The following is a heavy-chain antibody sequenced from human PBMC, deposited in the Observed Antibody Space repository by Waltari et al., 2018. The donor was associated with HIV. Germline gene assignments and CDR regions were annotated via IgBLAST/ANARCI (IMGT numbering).Heavy chain of an antibody. CDR2: INDRGTN. CDR1: GGSFSGYY. D-gene: IGHD3-10*01. Sequence: QVQLQQWGAGLLKPSGTLSLTCAVYGGSFSGYYWTWIRQPPGKGLGGIGGINDRGTNNYEPHHNSLVTMTVDRAKNQFFQKLTLITDGDTAVYFCSRGDSVWVGDKEGIDSWGQGTLVTVSS. V-gene: IGHV4-34*01. CDR3: SRGDSVWVGDKEGIDS. J-gene: IGHJ4*02.